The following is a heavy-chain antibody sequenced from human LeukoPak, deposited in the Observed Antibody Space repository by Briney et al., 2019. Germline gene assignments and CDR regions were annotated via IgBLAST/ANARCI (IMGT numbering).Heavy chain of an antibody. Sequence: SETLSLTCAVYGGSFSGYYWSWIRQPPGKGLEWIGEINHSGSTYYNPSLKSRVTISVDTSRNQFSLKLSSVTAADTAVYYCARRIYGGSLRNWFDPWGQGTLVTVSS. CDR3: ARRIYGGSLRNWFDP. J-gene: IGHJ5*02. CDR1: GGSFSGYY. V-gene: IGHV4-34*01. D-gene: IGHD4-23*01. CDR2: INHSGST.